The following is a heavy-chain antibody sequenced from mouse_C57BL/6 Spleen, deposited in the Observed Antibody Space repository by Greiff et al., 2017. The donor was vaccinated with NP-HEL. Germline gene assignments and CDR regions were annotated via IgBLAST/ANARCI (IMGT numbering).Heavy chain of an antibody. J-gene: IGHJ2*01. CDR3: AGAGYQFYFDY. Sequence: VQLQQSGAELVKPGASVKLSCTASGFNIKDYYMHWVKQRTEQGLEWIGRIDPEDGETKYAPKFQGKATITADTSSNTAYLQLSSLTSEDTAVYYCAGAGYQFYFDYWGQGTTLTVSS. D-gene: IGHD2-2*01. CDR1: GFNIKDYY. CDR2: IDPEDGET. V-gene: IGHV14-2*01.